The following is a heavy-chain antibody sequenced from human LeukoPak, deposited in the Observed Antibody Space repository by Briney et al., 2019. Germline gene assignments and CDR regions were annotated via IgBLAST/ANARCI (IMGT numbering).Heavy chain of an antibody. CDR2: INHSGST. J-gene: IGHJ5*02. Sequence: PSETLSLTCTLSGGSLATTIYYWGWIRQPPGKGLEWIGEINHSGSTNYNPSLKIRVTISLDTSNNQFSLKLSSVTAADTAVYYCARGHHVRDSGHRRGRWFDPWGQGTLVTVSS. D-gene: IGHD5-12*01. V-gene: IGHV4-39*07. CDR1: GGSLATTIYY. CDR3: ARGHHVRDSGHRRGRWFDP.